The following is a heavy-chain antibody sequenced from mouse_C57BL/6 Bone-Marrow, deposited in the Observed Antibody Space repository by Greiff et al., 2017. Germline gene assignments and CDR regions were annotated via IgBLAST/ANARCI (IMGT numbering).Heavy chain of an antibody. CDR1: GFTFSSYG. V-gene: IGHV5-6*02. CDR2: ISSGGSYT. D-gene: IGHD2-4*01. Sequence: EVKLVESGGDLVKPGGSLKLSCAASGFTFSSYGMSWVRQTPDTRLEWVATISSGGSYTYYPDSVKGRFTISRDNAKNALYLQLSSLKSEDTAMYYCARQIYYDYDYAMDYWGQGTSVTVSS. J-gene: IGHJ4*01. CDR3: ARQIYYDYDYAMDY.